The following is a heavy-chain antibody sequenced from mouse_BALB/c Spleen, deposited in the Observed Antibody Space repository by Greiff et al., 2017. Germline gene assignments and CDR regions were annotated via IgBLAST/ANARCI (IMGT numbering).Heavy chain of an antibody. CDR3: TREGTTVPLHY. CDR1: GYTFTSYW. D-gene: IGHD1-1*01. J-gene: IGHJ2*01. V-gene: IGHV1-69*02. CDR2: IYPSDSYT. Sequence: VQLQQPGAELVRPGASVKLSCKASGYTFTSYWINWVKQRPGQGLEWIGNIYPSDSYTNYNQKFKDKATLTVDKSSSTAYMQLSSPTSEDSAVYYCTREGTTVPLHYWGQGTTLTVSS.